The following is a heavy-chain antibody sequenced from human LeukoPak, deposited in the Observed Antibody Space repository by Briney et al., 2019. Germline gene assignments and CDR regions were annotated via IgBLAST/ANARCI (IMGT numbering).Heavy chain of an antibody. V-gene: IGHV1-8*01. J-gene: IGHJ6*03. CDR1: GYTFTSYD. CDR2: MNPNSGNT. D-gene: IGHD6-13*01. Sequence: ASVKVSCKASGYTFTSYDINWVRQATGQGLEWMGWMNPNSGNTGYAQKFQGRVTMTRNTSISTAYMELSSLRSEDTAVYYCARGGPSSWYSFSDSHYYYYYMDVWGKGTTVTVSS. CDR3: ARGGPSSWYSFSDSHYYYYYMDV.